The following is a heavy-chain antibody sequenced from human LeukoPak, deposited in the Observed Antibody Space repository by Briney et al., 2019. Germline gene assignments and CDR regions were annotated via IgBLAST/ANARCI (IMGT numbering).Heavy chain of an antibody. V-gene: IGHV3-15*01. Sequence: GGSLRISCAASGFSFSNAWMSWVRQAPGKELESVGRIKSKTDGGTTDYAAPVKGRFTISRDDSKNTLYLQMNSLKTEDTAVYYCFFEQKTAYDILTGYYYYYGMDVWGKGTTVTVSS. CDR3: FFEQKTAYDILTGYYYYYGMDV. CDR1: GFSFSNAW. CDR2: IKSKTDGGTT. J-gene: IGHJ6*04. D-gene: IGHD3-9*01.